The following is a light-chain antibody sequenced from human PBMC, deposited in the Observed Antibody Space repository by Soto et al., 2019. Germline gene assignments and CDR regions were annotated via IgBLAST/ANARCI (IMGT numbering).Light chain of an antibody. J-gene: IGKJ3*01. V-gene: IGKV3-11*01. CDR2: DAS. Sequence: EIVLTQSPATLSLSPGERATLSCRASQSVSTYLAWYQQKPGQAPRLLIYDASNRATGTPARFSGSGSGTDFTLIISSLEPEYFAVYFCQQYNTWHFGPGTTVDFK. CDR3: QQYNTWH. CDR1: QSVSTY.